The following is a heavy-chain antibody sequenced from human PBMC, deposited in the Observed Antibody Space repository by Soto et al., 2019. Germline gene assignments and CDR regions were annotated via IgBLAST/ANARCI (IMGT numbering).Heavy chain of an antibody. J-gene: IGHJ4*02. CDR2: ISYDGSNK. V-gene: IGHV3-30*18. Sequence: GGSLRLSCAASGFTFSSYGMHWVRQAPGKGLEWVAVISYDGSNKYYADSVKGRFTISRDNSKNTLYLQMNSLRAEDTAVYYCAKDGGSSSSYFDYWGQGTLVIVSS. CDR3: AKDGGSSSSYFDY. CDR1: GFTFSSYG. D-gene: IGHD6-6*01.